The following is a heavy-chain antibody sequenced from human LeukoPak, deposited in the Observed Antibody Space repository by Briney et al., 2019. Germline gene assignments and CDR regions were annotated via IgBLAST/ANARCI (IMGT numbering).Heavy chain of an antibody. J-gene: IGHJ4*02. CDR2: INHSGST. D-gene: IGHD3-10*01. CDR3: ARGKVLDY. CDR1: GGSFSGYY. Sequence: PSETLSLTCAVYGGSFSGYYWSWIRQPPGKGLEWIGEINHSGSTNYNPSLKSRVTISVDTSKNQFSLKLSSVTAADTAVYYCARGKVLDYWGQGTPVTVSS. V-gene: IGHV4-34*01.